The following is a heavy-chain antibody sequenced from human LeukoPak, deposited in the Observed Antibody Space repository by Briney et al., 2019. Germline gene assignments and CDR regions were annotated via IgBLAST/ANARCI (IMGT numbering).Heavy chain of an antibody. J-gene: IGHJ3*02. CDR2: FSWNSGSI. D-gene: IGHD6-19*01. CDR1: VFTFDDYA. Sequence: PGGSVSLSCAASVFTFDDYAMHGVRQAPGKGLEWVSGFSWNSGSIRHAHSVRRRFTISRDNDKNSLYPHMNSLRGGDAALLYCAKERSPCGLYDAFDIWGQGTMVTVSS. CDR3: AKERSPCGLYDAFDI. V-gene: IGHV3-9*01.